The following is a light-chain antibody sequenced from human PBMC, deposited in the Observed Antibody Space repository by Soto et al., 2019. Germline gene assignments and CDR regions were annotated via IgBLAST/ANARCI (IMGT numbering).Light chain of an antibody. V-gene: IGKV1-9*01. J-gene: IGKJ3*01. CDR2: AAS. CDR1: QGISSY. CDR3: QQLISYPFT. Sequence: DIQLTQSPSFLSASVGDRVIITCRASQGISSYLAWYQQKPGKAPKLLIYAASTLQSGVPSRFSGSGSGTEYTLTITRLQPEDFTTYYCQQLISYPFTFGPGTKVDVK.